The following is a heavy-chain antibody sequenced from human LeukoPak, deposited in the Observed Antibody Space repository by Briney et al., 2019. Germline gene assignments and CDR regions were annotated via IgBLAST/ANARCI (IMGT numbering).Heavy chain of an antibody. CDR3: ARGVSQRWLQFHSAYYFDY. V-gene: IGHV1-18*04. D-gene: IGHD5-24*01. Sequence: ASVKVSCKASGYTFTGYYMHWVRQAPGQGLEWMGWISAYNGNTNYAQKLQGRVTMTTDTSTSTAYMKLRSLRSDDTAVYYCARGVSQRWLQFHSAYYFDYWGQGTLVTVSS. CDR1: GYTFTGYY. J-gene: IGHJ4*02. CDR2: ISAYNGNT.